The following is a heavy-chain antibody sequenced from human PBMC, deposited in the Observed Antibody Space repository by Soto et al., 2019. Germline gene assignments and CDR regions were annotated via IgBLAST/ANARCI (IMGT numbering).Heavy chain of an antibody. CDR2: IKQDGSET. D-gene: IGHD1-26*01. V-gene: IGHV3-7*01. Sequence: EVYLVESGGGLVQPGGSLRLSCAASGFTFRNHWMSWVRQAPGKGLEWVANIKQDGSETYYADSVKGRFTISRDNARNSVFLQMINLRDDDAAIYRCATRPHSSTTTPYLGVFEYWGRGTVVSVSS. CDR3: ATRPHSSTTTPYLGVFEY. CDR1: GFTFRNHW. J-gene: IGHJ4*02.